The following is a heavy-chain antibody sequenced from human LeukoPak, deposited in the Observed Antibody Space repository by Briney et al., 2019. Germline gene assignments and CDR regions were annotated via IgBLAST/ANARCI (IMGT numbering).Heavy chain of an antibody. Sequence: GGSLRLSCAASGLTFNIFEMNWVRQAPGKGLEWVSYISSSGTTTYYADSVKGRFTISRDNAQYSLYLQMNSLRAEDTGVYYCSRARVRFYDSTGYSFHYWGQGALVTVSS. J-gene: IGHJ4*02. D-gene: IGHD3-22*01. V-gene: IGHV3-48*03. CDR1: GLTFNIFE. CDR2: ISSSGTTT. CDR3: SRARVRFYDSTGYSFHY.